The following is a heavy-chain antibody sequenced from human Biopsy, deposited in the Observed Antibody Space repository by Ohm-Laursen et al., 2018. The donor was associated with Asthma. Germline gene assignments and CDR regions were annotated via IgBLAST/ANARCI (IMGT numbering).Heavy chain of an antibody. Sequence: GASVKVSCKVSGYTFTSYAIHWVRQAPGQRLEWMGWINAGNGNTKYSQKFQGRVTITRDTSASTAYMELSSLRSEDTAVYYCARTYYDFLTGQVNDAFDIWGQGTMATVSS. CDR2: INAGNGNT. CDR1: GYTFTSYA. J-gene: IGHJ3*02. CDR3: ARTYYDFLTGQVNDAFDI. D-gene: IGHD3-9*01. V-gene: IGHV1-3*01.